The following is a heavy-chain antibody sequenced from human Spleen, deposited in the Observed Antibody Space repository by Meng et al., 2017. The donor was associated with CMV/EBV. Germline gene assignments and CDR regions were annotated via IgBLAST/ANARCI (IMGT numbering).Heavy chain of an antibody. V-gene: IGHV3-9*01. CDR2: ISWNSGSI. CDR1: GFTFDDYA. D-gene: IGHD2-8*01. CDR3: ARDGVSTPN. J-gene: IGHJ4*02. Sequence: SLKISCAASGFTFDDYAMHWVRQAPGKGLEWVSGISWNSGSIGYADSVKGRFTISRDNAKNSLYLQMNSLRAEDTAVYYCARDGVSTPNWGQGTLVTVSS.